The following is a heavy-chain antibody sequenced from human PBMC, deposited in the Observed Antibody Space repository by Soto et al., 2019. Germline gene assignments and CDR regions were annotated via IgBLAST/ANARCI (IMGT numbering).Heavy chain of an antibody. CDR1: GGSLSGYY. CDR3: ARHHVRGRTIAGAAEF. J-gene: IGHJ4*02. D-gene: IGHD1-26*01. Sequence: QVQLQQWGAGLLKPSETLSLTCAVYGGSLSGYYWSWIRQPPGKALEWIGEINYSGNTNYNPSLKSRVTISVDTSKNQLFLNLSSVTAADTAMHYCARHHVRGRTIAGAAEFWGQGTLVTVSS. V-gene: IGHV4-34*01. CDR2: INYSGNT.